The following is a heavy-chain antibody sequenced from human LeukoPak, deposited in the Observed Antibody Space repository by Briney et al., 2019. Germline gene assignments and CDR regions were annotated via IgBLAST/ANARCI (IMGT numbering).Heavy chain of an antibody. V-gene: IGHV4-4*07. CDR3: ATKHLWSDGFDI. CDR2: VYNSGKT. Sequence: SETLSLTCTVSGGSINTSYWTWIRLPAGKGLEWIGRVYNSGKTDFNPSLKSRVTMSGDTSKKQVTLKLRSVTAADTAAYYCATKHLWSDGFDIWGQGRMVTVSS. J-gene: IGHJ3*02. CDR1: GGSINTSY. D-gene: IGHD2-21*01.